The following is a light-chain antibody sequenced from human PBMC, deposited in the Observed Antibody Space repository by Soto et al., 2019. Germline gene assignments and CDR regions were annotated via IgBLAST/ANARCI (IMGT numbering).Light chain of an antibody. Sequence: EIVLTQSPATLSLSPGERATLSCRASQSVSSYLAWYQQKPGQAPRLLIYDASNRATCIPARFSGSGSGTDFTLTICSLEPEDFAVYYCQQRSNWPLPFGGGTKVEIK. CDR1: QSVSSY. CDR3: QQRSNWPLP. CDR2: DAS. J-gene: IGKJ4*01. V-gene: IGKV3-11*01.